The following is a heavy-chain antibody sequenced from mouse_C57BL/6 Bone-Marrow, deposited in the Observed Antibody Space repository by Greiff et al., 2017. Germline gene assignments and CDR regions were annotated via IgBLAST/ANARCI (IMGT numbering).Heavy chain of an antibody. Sequence: VQLQQSGPVLVKPGASVKMSCKASGYTFTDYYMNWVKQSNGQSLEWIGVINPYNGGTSYNQKFKGKATLTADKSSHTAYMELNSLTSEDSAVYYGAKPSNYRGRYWGQGTLVTVSA. CDR2: INPYNGGT. V-gene: IGHV1-19*01. J-gene: IGHJ3*01. D-gene: IGHD2-5*01. CDR1: GYTFTDYY. CDR3: AKPSNYRGRY.